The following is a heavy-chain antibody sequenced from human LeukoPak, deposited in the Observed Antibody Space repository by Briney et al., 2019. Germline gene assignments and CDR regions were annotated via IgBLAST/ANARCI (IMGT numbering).Heavy chain of an antibody. Sequence: SQTLSLTCTVSGVSISSGSFYWSWIRQPAGKGLEYIGRIYTSGTTNYNPSLKSRVTMSVDTSKNQFSLKLSSVIAADTAVYYCAREGRWLQLEYFDYWGQGTLVTVSS. J-gene: IGHJ4*02. D-gene: IGHD5-24*01. V-gene: IGHV4-61*02. CDR1: GVSISSGSFY. CDR3: AREGRWLQLEYFDY. CDR2: IYTSGTT.